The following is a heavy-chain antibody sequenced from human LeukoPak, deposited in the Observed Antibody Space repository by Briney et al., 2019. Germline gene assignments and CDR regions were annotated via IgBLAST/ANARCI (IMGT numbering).Heavy chain of an antibody. J-gene: IGHJ4*02. D-gene: IGHD6-19*01. CDR3: ARTLYNSGWYPFDC. V-gene: IGHV4-59*01. CDR1: GGSINNYF. CDR2: ISYSGST. Sequence: SETLSLTCTVSGGSINNYFWSWIRQPPGQGLEWIGYISYSGSTKYNPSLKSRVTISLDTSNNQFSLKLSSVTAADTAMYYCARTLYNSGWYPFDCWGQGTLVTVSS.